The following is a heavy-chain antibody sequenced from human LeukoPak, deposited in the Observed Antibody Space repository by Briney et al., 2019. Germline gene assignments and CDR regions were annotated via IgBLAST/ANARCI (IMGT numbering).Heavy chain of an antibody. V-gene: IGHV3-7*04. J-gene: IGHJ4*02. D-gene: IGHD3-22*01. CDR2: IKEDGGEK. CDR3: ARGTYYDRSTYYPGY. Sequence: GGSLRLSCAASGFTFTTYWMSWVRQAPGKGLEWVADIKEDGGEKYYVDSVKGRFTISRDNVKNSLYLQMNSLRAEDTAVYYCARGTYYDRSTYYPGYWGQGTLVTVSS. CDR1: GFTFTTYW.